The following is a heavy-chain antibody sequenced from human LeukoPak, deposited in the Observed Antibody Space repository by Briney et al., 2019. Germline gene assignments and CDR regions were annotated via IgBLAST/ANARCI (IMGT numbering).Heavy chain of an antibody. D-gene: IGHD3-10*01. CDR2: IWYDESNK. CDR3: ARSYYGSGMDV. V-gene: IGHV3-33*01. Sequence: GGSLRLSCAASGFSSYGMHWVRQAPGEGLEWVAAIWYDESNKYYADSVKGRFTISRENAKNSLYLQMNSLRAGDTAVYYCARSYYGSGMDVWGQGTTVTVSS. J-gene: IGHJ6*02. CDR1: GFSSYG.